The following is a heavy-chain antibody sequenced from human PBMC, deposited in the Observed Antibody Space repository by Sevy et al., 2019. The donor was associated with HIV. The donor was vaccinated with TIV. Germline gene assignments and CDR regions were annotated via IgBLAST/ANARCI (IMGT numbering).Heavy chain of an antibody. Sequence: ASVKVSCKISGYTLAEFSMHWVRQVPGKRLEWMGSFDPKDAKTIYAQKFQGRVTMTEDTSTDTVYMELRSLRSEDTAMYYCAITREYYSDSSGYFDYWGQGTLVTVSS. CDR2: FDPKDAKT. CDR1: GYTLAEFS. V-gene: IGHV1-24*01. J-gene: IGHJ4*02. CDR3: AITREYYSDSSGYFDY. D-gene: IGHD3-22*01.